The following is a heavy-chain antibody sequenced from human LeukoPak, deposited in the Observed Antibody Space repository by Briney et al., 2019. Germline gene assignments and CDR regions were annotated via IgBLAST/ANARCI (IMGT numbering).Heavy chain of an antibody. D-gene: IGHD6-13*01. CDR2: ISTSSSYI. J-gene: IGHJ4*02. CDR1: GFTFSSYS. CDR3: ARDSHIRAAAGTRYFDY. Sequence: GGFLRLSCAASGFTFSSYSMNWVRQAPGKGLEWVASISTSSSYIYYADSLKGRFTISRDNAKNSMYLQMNSLRAEDTAVYYCARDSHIRAAAGTRYFDYWGQGTLVTVSS. V-gene: IGHV3-21*01.